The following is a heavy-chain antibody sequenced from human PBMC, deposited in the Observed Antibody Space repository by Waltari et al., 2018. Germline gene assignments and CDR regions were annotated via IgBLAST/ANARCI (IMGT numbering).Heavy chain of an antibody. V-gene: IGHV1-69*04. J-gene: IGHJ4*02. D-gene: IGHD6-13*01. CDR1: GGTFSSYA. CDR2: ISPILGIA. CDR3: ARAQTNSSSWYEGFY. Sequence: QVQLVQSGAEVKKPGSSVKVSCKASGGTFSSYAISWVRQAPGQGLEWMGGISPILGIANYSQKFQGRVTITADESTSTAYMELSSLRSEDTAVYYCARAQTNSSSWYEGFYWGQGTLVTVSS.